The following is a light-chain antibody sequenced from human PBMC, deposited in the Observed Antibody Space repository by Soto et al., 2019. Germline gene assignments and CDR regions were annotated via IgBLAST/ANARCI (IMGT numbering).Light chain of an antibody. J-gene: IGLJ1*01. CDR1: SSDVGAYDY. V-gene: IGLV2-14*01. CDR3: TSYTSSSTYV. Sequence: QSVLTQPASVCGSPGQSITISCTGTSSDVGAYDYVSWYQQNPGKVPKFMIYEVINRPSGVSHRFSGSKSGNTASLTISGLQAEDEADYYCTSYTSSSTYVFGTGTKLTVL. CDR2: EVI.